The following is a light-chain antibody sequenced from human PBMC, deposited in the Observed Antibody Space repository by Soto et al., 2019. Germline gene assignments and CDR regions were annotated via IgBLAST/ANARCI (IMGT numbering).Light chain of an antibody. Sequence: DIPLTQSPSFLSASVGDRVTVTCRASQGINSYLAWYQQKPGKAPKLLIYTASTLQSGVPSRFSGSGSGTDFTLIITSLQPEDFAAYYCQQLYTYPLTFGGGTKVEIK. CDR3: QQLYTYPLT. CDR2: TAS. CDR1: QGINSY. V-gene: IGKV1-9*01. J-gene: IGKJ4*01.